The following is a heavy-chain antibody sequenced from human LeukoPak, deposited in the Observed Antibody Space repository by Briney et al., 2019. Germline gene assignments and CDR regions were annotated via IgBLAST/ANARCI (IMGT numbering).Heavy chain of an antibody. Sequence: GGSLRLSCAASGLTFSTYTMNRVRQAPGKGLEWVSSISSGSSYIYYADSMKGRFTISRGNAKNSLYLQMNSLKAEDTAVYFCASHYDIDYWGQGTLVTVSS. CDR1: GLTFSTYT. CDR2: ISSGSSYI. V-gene: IGHV3-21*06. CDR3: ASHYDIDY. J-gene: IGHJ4*02. D-gene: IGHD3-9*01.